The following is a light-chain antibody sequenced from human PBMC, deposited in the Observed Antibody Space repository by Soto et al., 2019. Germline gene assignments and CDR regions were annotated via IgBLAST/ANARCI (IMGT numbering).Light chain of an antibody. Sequence: EIVMTQSPATLSVSPGERATLSCRASQSVSSNLAWYHQKPAQAPRLLIYGASTRATGIPARFGGSGSGTEFTLTISSLQSEDFAVYYCQQYNNWPPLTFGGGTKVEIK. CDR2: GAS. CDR3: QQYNNWPPLT. V-gene: IGKV3-15*01. CDR1: QSVSSN. J-gene: IGKJ4*01.